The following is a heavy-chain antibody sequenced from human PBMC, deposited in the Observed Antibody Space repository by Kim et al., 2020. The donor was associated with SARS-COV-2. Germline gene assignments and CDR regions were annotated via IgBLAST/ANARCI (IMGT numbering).Heavy chain of an antibody. CDR3: ARGAVSLSPVGY. CDR1: GYSFTSYD. D-gene: IGHD1-26*01. J-gene: IGHJ4*02. Sequence: ASVKVSCKASGYSFTSYDINWVRQATGQGLEWMGWMNPNSGNTGYAQKFQGRVTMTRNTSISTAYMELSSLKSEDTAMYYCARGAVSLSPVGYWGQGTLVTVSS. V-gene: IGHV1-8*01. CDR2: MNPNSGNT.